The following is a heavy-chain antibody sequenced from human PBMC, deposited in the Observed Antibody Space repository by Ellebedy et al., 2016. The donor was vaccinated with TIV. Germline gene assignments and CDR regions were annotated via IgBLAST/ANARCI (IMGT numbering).Heavy chain of an antibody. CDR2: IYYSMST. CDR3: ARAWGFKLNYFYYGIDV. CDR1: GASISRSSYF. V-gene: IGHV4-39*07. J-gene: IGHJ6*02. D-gene: IGHD1-7*01. Sequence: SETLSLTXSVSGASISRSSYFRGRIRQPPGKRLDCIGIIYYSMSTNYNPSLKSRVTISVDKPKNQFSLKLSSVTAADTAMYYCARAWGFKLNYFYYGIDVWGQGTTVTVSS.